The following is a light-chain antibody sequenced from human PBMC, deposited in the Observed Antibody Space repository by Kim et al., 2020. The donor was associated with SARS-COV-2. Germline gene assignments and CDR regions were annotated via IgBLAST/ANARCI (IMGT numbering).Light chain of an antibody. CDR3: LLSYGGARV. J-gene: IGLJ2*01. CDR1: TGTCNSGHY. CDR2: DTS. Sequence: PGGTVTRTCGSSTGTCNSGHYCHWIQQKPAQAPRTLISDTSKKHSWTPARFSGSLLGGKAVLIVSGAQPEDEADYYCLLSYGGARVFGGGTQLTVL. V-gene: IGLV7-46*01.